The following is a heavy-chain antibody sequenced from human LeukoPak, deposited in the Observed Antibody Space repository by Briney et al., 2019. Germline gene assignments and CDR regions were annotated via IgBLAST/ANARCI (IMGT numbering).Heavy chain of an antibody. CDR2: IYYSGST. J-gene: IGHJ4*02. Sequence: SETLSLTCTVSGGSISRYYWSWIRQPPGKGLEWIGYIYYSGSTSYNPSLKSRVTMSVDTSKNQFSLKLSSVTAADTAVYYCARDTPYSYLDYWGQGTLVAVSS. V-gene: IGHV4-59*01. D-gene: IGHD5-18*01. CDR3: ARDTPYSYLDY. CDR1: GGSISRYY.